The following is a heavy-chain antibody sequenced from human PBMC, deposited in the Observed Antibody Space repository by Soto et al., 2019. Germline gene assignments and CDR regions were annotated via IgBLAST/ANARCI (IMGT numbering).Heavy chain of an antibody. CDR3: TTDPRHSRTQPGYYFDY. CDR1: GFTFSNAW. V-gene: IGHV3-15*07. J-gene: IGHJ4*02. D-gene: IGHD6-13*01. Sequence: EVQLVESGGGLVKPGGSLRLSCAASGFTFSNAWMNWVRQAPGKGLEWVGRIKSKTDGGTTDYAAPVKGRFTISRDDSKNTLYLQMNSLKTEDTAVYYCTTDPRHSRTQPGYYFDYWGQGTLVTVSS. CDR2: IKSKTDGGTT.